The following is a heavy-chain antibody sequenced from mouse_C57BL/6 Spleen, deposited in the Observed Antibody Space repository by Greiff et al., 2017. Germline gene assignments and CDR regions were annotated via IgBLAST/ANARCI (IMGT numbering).Heavy chain of an antibody. J-gene: IGHJ4*01. D-gene: IGHD1-1*01. Sequence: QVQLQQPGAELVKPGASVKLSCKASGYTFTSYWMHWVKQRHGRGLEWIGRIDPNSGGTKYNEKFKSKGTLTVDKPSRTAYVQLSSLTSEGSAVYYCARSRYYGISLYAMDYWGQGTSVTVSS. V-gene: IGHV1-72*01. CDR1: GYTFTSYW. CDR2: IDPNSGGT. CDR3: ARSRYYGISLYAMDY.